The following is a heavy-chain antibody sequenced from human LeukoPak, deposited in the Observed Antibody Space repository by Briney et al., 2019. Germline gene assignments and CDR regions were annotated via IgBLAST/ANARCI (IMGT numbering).Heavy chain of an antibody. CDR1: GGSFSGYY. CDR3: ARHLPVAGTDY. J-gene: IGHJ4*02. Sequence: SETLSLTCAVYGGSFSGYYWSWIRQPPGKGLEWIGEINHSGSTNYNPSLKSRVTISVDTSKNQFSLKLSSVTAADTAVYYCARHLPVAGTDYWGQGTLVTVSS. CDR2: INHSGST. D-gene: IGHD6-19*01. V-gene: IGHV4-34*01.